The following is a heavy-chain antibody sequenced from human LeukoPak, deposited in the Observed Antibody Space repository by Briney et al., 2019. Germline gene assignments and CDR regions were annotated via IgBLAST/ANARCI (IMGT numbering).Heavy chain of an antibody. D-gene: IGHD3-3*01. CDR1: GGPFSGYY. CDR2: INHSGSA. J-gene: IGHJ4*02. CDR3: ARYGRAYDFWSGRRLYYFDY. Sequence: SETLSLTCAVYGGPFSGYYWSWIRQPPGKGLEWIGEINHSGSANYNPSLKSRVTISVDTSKNQFSLKLSSVTAADTAVYYCARYGRAYDFWSGRRLYYFDYWGQGTLVTVSS. V-gene: IGHV4-34*01.